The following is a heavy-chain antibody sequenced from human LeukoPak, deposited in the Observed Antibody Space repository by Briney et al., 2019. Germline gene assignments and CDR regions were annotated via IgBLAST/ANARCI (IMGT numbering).Heavy chain of an antibody. CDR2: IRYDGSNK. V-gene: IGHV3-30*02. Sequence: GGSLRLSRAASGFTFSSYGMHWVRQAPGKGLEWVAFIRYDGSNKYYADSVKGRFTISRDNSKNTLYLQMNSLRAEDTAVYYCAKRDSSSWYLLDYWGQGTLVTVSP. CDR1: GFTFSSYG. CDR3: AKRDSSSWYLLDY. D-gene: IGHD6-13*01. J-gene: IGHJ4*02.